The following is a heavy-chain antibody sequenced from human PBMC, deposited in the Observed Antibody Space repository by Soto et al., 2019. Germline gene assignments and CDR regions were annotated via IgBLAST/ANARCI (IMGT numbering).Heavy chain of an antibody. Sequence: QITLKESGPTLVKPTQTLTLTCTFSGFSLSTSGVGVAWIRQPPGKALEWLALIYWDDDKRYRPSLESRLTITKDTSKNQLVLTMSNMYSVDTATYYCAYLPCSGGSCYWFSFSGMDVWGQGTTVTVSS. CDR2: IYWDDDK. CDR3: AYLPCSGGSCYWFSFSGMDV. D-gene: IGHD2-15*01. CDR1: GFSLSTSGVG. J-gene: IGHJ6*02. V-gene: IGHV2-5*02.